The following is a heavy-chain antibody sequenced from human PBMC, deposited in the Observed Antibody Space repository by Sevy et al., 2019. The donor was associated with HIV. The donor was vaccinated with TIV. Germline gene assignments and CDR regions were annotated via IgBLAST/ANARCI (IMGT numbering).Heavy chain of an antibody. CDR2: MNPSSGGT. J-gene: IGHJ4*02. D-gene: IGHD3-3*01. V-gene: IGHV1-2*02. Sequence: ASVKVSCKASGYSFSGYFIHWVRQAPGQGLEWMGWMNPSSGGTMSAQKFHDKVTMTRDTSINTAYLELSRLRSDDTAVYYYARELDDFWSGYQFWGQGTLVTVSS. CDR1: GYSFSGYF. CDR3: ARELDDFWSGYQF.